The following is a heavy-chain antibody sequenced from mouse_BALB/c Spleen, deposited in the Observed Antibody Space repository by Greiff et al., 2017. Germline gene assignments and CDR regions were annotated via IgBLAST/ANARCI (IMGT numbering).Heavy chain of an antibody. Sequence: DVQLVESGGGLVKPGASLKLSCAASGFTFSSYAMSWVRQTPEKRLEWVASISSGGSTSYPDSVKGRFTISRDNARNILYLQMSSLRSEDTAMYYCARAVTGTAYWGQGTLVTVSA. D-gene: IGHD4-1*01. CDR3: ARAVTGTAY. CDR2: ISSGGST. CDR1: GFTFSSYA. J-gene: IGHJ3*01. V-gene: IGHV5-6-5*01.